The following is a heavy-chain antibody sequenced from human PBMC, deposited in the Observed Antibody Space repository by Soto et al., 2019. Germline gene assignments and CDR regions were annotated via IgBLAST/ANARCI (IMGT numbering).Heavy chain of an antibody. CDR2: VWNVGRNK. V-gene: IGHV3-33*01. Sequence: GGSLRLSCPASGFSFRRYSMHWVRQAPGMGLEWVAVVWNVGRNKYYADSVKGRFTIARDNSKNTLYLQMNSLRAEDTATYYCARDLGFYGDYCFDYWGRGTLFAVAS. CDR3: ARDLGFYGDYCFDY. D-gene: IGHD4-17*01. J-gene: IGHJ4*02. CDR1: GFSFRRYS.